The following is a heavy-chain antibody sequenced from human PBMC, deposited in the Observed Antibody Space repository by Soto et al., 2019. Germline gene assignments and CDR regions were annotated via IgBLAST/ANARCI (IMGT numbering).Heavy chain of an antibody. D-gene: IGHD3-3*01. V-gene: IGHV1-69*01. J-gene: IGHJ5*02. CDR1: GGTFSSYA. Sequence: QVQLVQSGAEVKKPGSSVKVSCKASGGTFSSYAISWVRQAPGQGLEWMGGIIPIFGTANYAQKFQGRVTITADESTSTAYMELSSLRSEDTAVYYCARDRGLGFLESRAWFAPWGQGTLVTVSS. CDR2: IIPIFGTA. CDR3: ARDRGLGFLESRAWFAP.